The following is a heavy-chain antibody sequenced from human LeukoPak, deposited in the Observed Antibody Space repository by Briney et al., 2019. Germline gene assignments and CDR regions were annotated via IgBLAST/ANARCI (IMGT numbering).Heavy chain of an antibody. J-gene: IGHJ4*02. D-gene: IGHD5-24*01. CDR1: GGTFSSYA. Sequence: ASVKVSCKASGGTFSSYAISWVRQAPGQGLEWMGGIIPIFGTANYAQKFQGRVTMTRDTSISTAYMELSSLRSEDTAVYYCARAGWLQYYYFDYWGQGTLVTVSS. CDR2: IIPIFGTA. CDR3: ARAGWLQYYYFDY. V-gene: IGHV1-69*05.